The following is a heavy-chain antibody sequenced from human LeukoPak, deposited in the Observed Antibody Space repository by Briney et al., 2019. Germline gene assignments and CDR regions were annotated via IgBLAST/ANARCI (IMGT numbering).Heavy chain of an antibody. V-gene: IGHV3-33*01. Sequence: PAGSLSLSCAASGVTFNSYALNWIRQAPGKGLEWLAFLWYGGSNKYYADYVKGRFTASRDNSKNTVYLQMNSLRAEDTAVYYCARDERGYYYSGAFFGAVDFWGQGTLVTVSS. CDR1: GVTFNSYA. CDR2: LWYGGSNK. D-gene: IGHD3-22*01. J-gene: IGHJ4*02. CDR3: ARDERGYYYSGAFFGAVDF.